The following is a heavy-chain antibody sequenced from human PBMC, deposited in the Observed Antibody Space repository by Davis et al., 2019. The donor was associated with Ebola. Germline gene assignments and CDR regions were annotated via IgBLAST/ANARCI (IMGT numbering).Heavy chain of an antibody. D-gene: IGHD2-15*01. Sequence: GGSLRLSCAASGFTFSSYWMSWVRQAPGKGLEWVAKIKQDGSEKYYVDSVKGRFTISRDNAKNSLSLQMNRLRAEDTAVYYCARDLGGIVVVAPGFVDYWGQGTLVTVSS. CDR2: IKQDGSEK. CDR1: GFTFSSYW. J-gene: IGHJ4*02. V-gene: IGHV3-7*03. CDR3: ARDLGGIVVVAPGFVDY.